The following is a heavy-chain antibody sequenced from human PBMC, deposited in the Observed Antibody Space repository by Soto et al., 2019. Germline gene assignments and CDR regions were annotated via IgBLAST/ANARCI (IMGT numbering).Heavy chain of an antibody. CDR3: ARDPPLRFGWDY. CDR1: GFTFSSYG. V-gene: IGHV3-33*01. Sequence: GGSLRLSCAASGFTFSSYGMHWVRQAPGKGLEWVAVIWYDGSNKYYADSVKGRFTISRDNSKNTLYLQMNSLRAEDTAVYYCARDPPLRFGWDYWGQGTLVTVSS. D-gene: IGHD3-10*01. J-gene: IGHJ4*02. CDR2: IWYDGSNK.